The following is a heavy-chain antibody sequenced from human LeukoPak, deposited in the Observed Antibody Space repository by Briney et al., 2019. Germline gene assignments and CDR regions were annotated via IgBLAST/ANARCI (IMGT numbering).Heavy chain of an antibody. J-gene: IGHJ4*02. CDR1: GGSFSGYY. CDR2: INHSGST. Sequence: SETLSLTCAVYGGSFSGYYWSWIRQPPGKGLEGIGEINHSGSTNYNPSLKGRVAISVDTSKNQFSLKLTSVTAADTAVYYCARGPGSDDSSGFYVYWGQGPLVTVSS. CDR3: ARGPGSDDSSGFYVY. V-gene: IGHV4-34*01. D-gene: IGHD3-22*01.